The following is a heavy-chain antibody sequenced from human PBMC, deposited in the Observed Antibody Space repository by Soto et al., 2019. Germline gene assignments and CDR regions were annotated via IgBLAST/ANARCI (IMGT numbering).Heavy chain of an antibody. J-gene: IGHJ4*02. CDR1: GVTFSSYA. Sequence: RASVKVSCKASGVTFSSYAISWVRQAPGQGLEWMGGIIPNFGTANSAQKFQGRVTITADESTSTAYMELSSLRSEDTAVYYCASFDSSGYYFAWGQGTLVTVSS. D-gene: IGHD3-22*01. CDR2: IIPNFGTA. V-gene: IGHV1-69*13. CDR3: ASFDSSGYYFA.